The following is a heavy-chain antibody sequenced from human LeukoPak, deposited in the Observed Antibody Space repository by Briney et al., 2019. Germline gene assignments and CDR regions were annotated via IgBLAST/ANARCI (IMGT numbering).Heavy chain of an antibody. D-gene: IGHD2/OR15-2a*01. CDR1: GASISSGGYH. CDR2: DGST. Sequence: PSETLSLTCTVSGASISSGGYHWSWIRQHPGKGLEWIVNDGSTSYNPSLKSRLTISVDTSKNQFSLKLSSVTAADTAIYYCAIYFVDGGGRGTWGQGTLVTVSS. CDR3: AIYFVDGGGRGT. V-gene: IGHV4-31*03. J-gene: IGHJ4*02.